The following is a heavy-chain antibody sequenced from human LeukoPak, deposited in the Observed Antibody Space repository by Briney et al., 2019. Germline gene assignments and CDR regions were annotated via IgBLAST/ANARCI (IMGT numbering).Heavy chain of an antibody. J-gene: IGHJ5*02. D-gene: IGHD3-3*01. CDR2: IYTSGST. Sequence: SETLSLTCTVSGGSISSYYWSWIRQPAGKGLEWIGRIYTSGSTSYNPSLKSRVTMSVDTSKNQFTLKLSSVTAADTAVYYCAREGGTIFGVVTQTFDPWGQGTLVTVSS. CDR3: AREGGTIFGVVTQTFDP. V-gene: IGHV4-4*07. CDR1: GGSISSYY.